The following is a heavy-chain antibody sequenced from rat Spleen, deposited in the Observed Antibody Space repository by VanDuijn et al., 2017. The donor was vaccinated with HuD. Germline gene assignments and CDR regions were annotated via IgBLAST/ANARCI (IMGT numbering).Heavy chain of an antibody. CDR2: ISPGGGST. D-gene: IGHD4-3*01. CDR3: ARVGGLRNWFAY. CDR1: GFTLSNRY. J-gene: IGHJ3*01. V-gene: IGHV5-27*01. Sequence: EVQLVESGGGLVQPGRSLKLSCAASGFTLSNRYMAWVRQAPMKGLDWVAYISPGGGSTYFRDSVKGRFTISKDNAKSTLYLQMDSLRSEDTATYYCARVGGLRNWFAYWGQGTLVTVSS.